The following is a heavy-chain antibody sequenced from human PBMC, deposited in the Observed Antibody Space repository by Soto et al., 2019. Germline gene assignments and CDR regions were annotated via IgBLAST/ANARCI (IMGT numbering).Heavy chain of an antibody. J-gene: IGHJ4*02. CDR2: ISWNSGDK. Sequence: VQMVESGGGLVKPGMSLRLSCAASGFRFDDFAIHWVRQGQGKGLEWVSGISWNSGDKDYGDSVKGRFVISRDNDKNSLDLQMNSLRPEDTAVYYCVRGRGPMNRGYFFSWGRGTLVIVSP. CDR1: GFRFDDFA. CDR3: VRGRGPMNRGYFFS. D-gene: IGHD2-21*01. V-gene: IGHV3-9*01.